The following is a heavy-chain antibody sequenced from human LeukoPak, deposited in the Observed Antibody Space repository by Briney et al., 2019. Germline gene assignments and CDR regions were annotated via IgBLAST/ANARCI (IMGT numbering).Heavy chain of an antibody. V-gene: IGHV5-51*01. CDR2: IYPGDSDT. J-gene: IGHJ6*02. Sequence: GESLKISCKGSGYSFTSYWIGWVRPMPGKGLEWMGIIYPGDSDTRYSPSVQGQVTISADKSISTAYLQWSSLKASDTAMYYCARRGRRHYYYYGMDVWGQGTTVTVSS. CDR1: GYSFTSYW. CDR3: ARRGRRHYYYYGMDV.